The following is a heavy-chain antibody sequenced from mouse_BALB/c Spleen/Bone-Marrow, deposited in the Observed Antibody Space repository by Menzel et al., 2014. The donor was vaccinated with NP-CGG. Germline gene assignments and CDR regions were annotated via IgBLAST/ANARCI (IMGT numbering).Heavy chain of an antibody. CDR3: ARSLTGKKTFDY. V-gene: IGHV1-54*01. CDR2: INAGSGGT. J-gene: IGHJ2*01. CDR1: GYVFTNYL. Sequence: QVQLQQSGAELVRPGTSVKVSCKASGYVFTNYLIEWVKQRPGQGLEWIGVINAGSGGTDYSEKFKGEATLTADKSSSTAYMQLSSLTSDGSAVYFCARSLTGKKTFDYWGQGTTLTVSS. D-gene: IGHD4-1*01.